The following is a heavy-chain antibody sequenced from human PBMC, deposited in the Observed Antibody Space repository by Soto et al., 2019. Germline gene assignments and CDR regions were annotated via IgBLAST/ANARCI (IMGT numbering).Heavy chain of an antibody. Sequence: PGGSLRLSCAASGFTFSAYAMGWVRQPPGKGLEWVSSIGVSDGRRYYADPVKGRFSISTDNSENTVYLQMNGLRADDTAVYYCVKDNPAWRQVWGYEYWGQGVQVTVSS. D-gene: IGHD7-27*01. J-gene: IGHJ4*02. CDR2: IGVSDGRR. CDR1: GFTFSAYA. V-gene: IGHV3-23*01. CDR3: VKDNPAWRQVWGYEY.